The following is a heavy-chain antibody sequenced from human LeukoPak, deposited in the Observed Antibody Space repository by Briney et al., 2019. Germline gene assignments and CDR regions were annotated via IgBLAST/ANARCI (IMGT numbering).Heavy chain of an antibody. CDR2: ISGGDGTT. J-gene: IGHJ4*02. CDR1: GFTFSSYA. V-gene: IGHV3-23*01. D-gene: IGHD2-2*01. Sequence: GGSLRLSCAASGFTFSSYAMTWVRQAPGKGLEWLSGISGGDGTTDYADSVKGRFTISRDNSKNTLYLQMNSLRAEDTAVFYCAKDRKYCSSTSCPYYFDFWGQGTLVTVSS. CDR3: AKDRKYCSSTSCPYYFDF.